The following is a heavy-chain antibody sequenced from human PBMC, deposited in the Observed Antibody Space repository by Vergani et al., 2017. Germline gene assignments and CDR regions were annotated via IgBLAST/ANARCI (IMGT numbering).Heavy chain of an antibody. V-gene: IGHV1-18*01. CDR1: GYTFTSYG. D-gene: IGHD3-10*01. Sequence: QVQLVQSGAEVKKPGASVKVSCKASGYTFTSYGISWVRQAPGQGLEWMGWIRGYNGNTNYAQKLQGRVTMTTDTSTSTAYMELRSLRSDDTAVYYCARDDIEVYYGRGSYFDYWGQGTLVTVSS. J-gene: IGHJ4*02. CDR2: IRGYNGNT. CDR3: ARDDIEVYYGRGSYFDY.